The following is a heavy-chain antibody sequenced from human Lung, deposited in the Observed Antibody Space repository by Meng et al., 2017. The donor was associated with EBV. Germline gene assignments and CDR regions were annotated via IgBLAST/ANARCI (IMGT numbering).Heavy chain of an antibody. CDR3: AKAGIIAAAVIDY. Sequence: VRLPGDGPGLVRPSGTPALQLGAPAAFISSSDGGTWGRQPPGRGLEWIGYSLYSRSTNYHPSVETRDAKTLHRCKTQFSLTLSSVPAAETAVFCCAKAGIIAAAVIDYWGQGTLVTVSS. J-gene: IGHJ4*02. CDR2: SLYSRST. D-gene: IGHD6-13*01. V-gene: IGHV4-4*01. CDR1: AAFISSSDG.